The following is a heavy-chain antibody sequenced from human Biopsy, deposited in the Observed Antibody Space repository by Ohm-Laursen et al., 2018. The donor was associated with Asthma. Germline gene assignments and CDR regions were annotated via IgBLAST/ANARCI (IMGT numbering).Heavy chain of an antibody. Sequence: ASVKVSCKASGYTFIHFAIHWVRQAPGQRLEWMGWINAGDGNTKYSQKFQGRVTITRDTSASTAYMDLRSLRSEDTAMYYCARTYYDFLTGQVNDAFDLWGQETMVTVSS. CDR2: INAGDGNT. CDR3: ARTYYDFLTGQVNDAFDL. CDR1: GYTFIHFA. D-gene: IGHD3-9*01. V-gene: IGHV1-3*01. J-gene: IGHJ3*01.